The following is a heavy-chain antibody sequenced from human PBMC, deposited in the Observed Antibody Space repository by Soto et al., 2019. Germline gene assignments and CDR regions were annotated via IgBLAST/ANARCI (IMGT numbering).Heavy chain of an antibody. J-gene: IGHJ5*02. CDR2: ISSSSSTI. CDR3: ARESRFLEWLFLNWFDP. V-gene: IGHV3-48*02. Sequence: EVQLVESGGGLVQPGGSLRLSCAASGFTFSSYSMNWVRQAPGKGLEWVSYISSSSSTIYYADSVKGRFTISRDNAKNSLYLQMNSLRDEDTAVYYCARESRFLEWLFLNWFDPWGQGTLVTVSS. D-gene: IGHD3-3*01. CDR1: GFTFSSYS.